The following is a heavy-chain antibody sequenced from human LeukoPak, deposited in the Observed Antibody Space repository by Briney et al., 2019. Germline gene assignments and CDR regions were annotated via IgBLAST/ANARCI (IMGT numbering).Heavy chain of an antibody. V-gene: IGHV4-31*03. CDR1: GVSISSGGYY. D-gene: IGHD3-22*01. CDR2: IYYSGST. CDR3: ARDRISGYYDSSGYYDHAFDI. J-gene: IGHJ3*02. Sequence: SETLSLTCTVSGVSISSGGYYWSWIRQHPGKGLEWIGYIYYSGSTYYNPSLKSRVTISVDTSKNQFSLKLSSVTAADTAVYYCARDRISGYYDSSGYYDHAFDIWGQGTMVTVSS.